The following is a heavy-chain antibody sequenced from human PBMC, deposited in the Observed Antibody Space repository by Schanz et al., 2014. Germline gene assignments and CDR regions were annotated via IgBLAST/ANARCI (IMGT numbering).Heavy chain of an antibody. Sequence: VQLLDSGGGFVQPGGSLGLSCVVSGFTVSSDHMSWVRQAPGKGLEWVSDISSGSSYANYADSVKGRFSISRDNAKISLYLQMNSLRAEDTAVYYCARDFDDRRGYGSGYCLGDCMDVWGQGTTVTVSS. V-gene: IGHV3-11*05. CDR1: GFTVSSDH. CDR2: ISSGSSYA. J-gene: IGHJ6*02. CDR3: ARDFDDRRGYGSGYCLGDCMDV. D-gene: IGHD3-10*01.